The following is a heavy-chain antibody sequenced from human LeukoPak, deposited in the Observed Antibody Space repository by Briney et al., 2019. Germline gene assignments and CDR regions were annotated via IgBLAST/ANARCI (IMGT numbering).Heavy chain of an antibody. CDR1: GYTFTSYG. CDR2: ISAYNGNT. V-gene: IGHV1-18*01. D-gene: IGHD3-22*01. J-gene: IGHJ4*02. CDR3: ARDSVWHYYDSSGYYPFDY. Sequence: GASVKVSCKASGYTFTSYGISWVRQAPGQGREWMGWISAYNGNTNYAQKLQGRVTMTTDTSTSTAYMELRSLRSDDTAVYYCARDSVWHYYDSSGYYPFDYWGQGTLVTVSS.